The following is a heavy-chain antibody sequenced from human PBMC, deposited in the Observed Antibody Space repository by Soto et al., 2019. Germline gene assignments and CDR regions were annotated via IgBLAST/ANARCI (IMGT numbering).Heavy chain of an antibody. Sequence: GGSLRLSCAASGFTFSSYAMSWVRQAPGKGLEWVSAISGSGGSTYYADSVKGRFTISRDNSKNTLYLQMNSLRAEDTAVYYCAKVVIVDTAPGRNPYYYYYYGMDVWGQRTTVTVSS. V-gene: IGHV3-23*01. CDR1: GFTFSSYA. CDR2: ISGSGGST. CDR3: AKVVIVDTAPGRNPYYYYYYGMDV. D-gene: IGHD5-18*01. J-gene: IGHJ6*02.